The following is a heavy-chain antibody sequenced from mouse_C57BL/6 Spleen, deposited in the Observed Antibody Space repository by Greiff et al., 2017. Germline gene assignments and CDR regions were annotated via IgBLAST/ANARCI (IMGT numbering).Heavy chain of an antibody. J-gene: IGHJ2*01. CDR3: ARRYYGSSYRYYFDD. D-gene: IGHD1-1*01. CDR1: GYTFTDYN. V-gene: IGHV1-18*01. CDR2: INPNNGGT. Sequence: EVQLQQSGPELVKPGASVKIPCKASGYTFTDYNMDWVKQSHGKSLEWIGDINPNNGGTIYNQKFKGKATLTVDKSTSTAYMELRSLTSEDTAVYYCARRYYGSSYRYYFDDWGQGTTLTVSS.